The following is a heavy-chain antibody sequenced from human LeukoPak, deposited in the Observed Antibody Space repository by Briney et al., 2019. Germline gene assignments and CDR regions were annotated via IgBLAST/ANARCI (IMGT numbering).Heavy chain of an antibody. D-gene: IGHD2-2*01. Sequence: LSGGSLRLSCAASGFTFSDYAMTWVRHAPGKGLEWVSTIRDSGGSTYYADSVKGRFTISRDNSKNTLYLQMNSLRAEDTAVYYCARWVCSSTSCYYFDYWGQGTLVVVSS. V-gene: IGHV3-23*01. J-gene: IGHJ4*02. CDR1: GFTFSDYA. CDR3: ARWVCSSTSCYYFDY. CDR2: IRDSGGST.